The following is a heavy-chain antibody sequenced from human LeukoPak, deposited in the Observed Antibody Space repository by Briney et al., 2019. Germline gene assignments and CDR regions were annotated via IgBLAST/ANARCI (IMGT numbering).Heavy chain of an antibody. J-gene: IGHJ5*02. Sequence: GGSLRLSCAASGSTFSSYGMHWVRQAPGKGLEWVAFIRYDGSNKYYADSVKGRFTISRDNSKNTLYLQMNSLRAEDTAVYYCAKDLGYCSSTSCQNWFDPWGQGTLVTVSS. CDR2: IRYDGSNK. CDR3: AKDLGYCSSTSCQNWFDP. V-gene: IGHV3-30*02. D-gene: IGHD2-2*03. CDR1: GSTFSSYG.